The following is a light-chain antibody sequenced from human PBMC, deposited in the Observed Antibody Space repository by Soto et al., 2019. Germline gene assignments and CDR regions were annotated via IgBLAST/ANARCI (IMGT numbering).Light chain of an antibody. Sequence: DIVITQSPDALALSLGERATLNCKSNQSLLDSSNNKDYLTWYQQKPGQPPKLIIYWASTREFGVPDRFSGSGSGTDFTLTISSLQAEDVAVYYCQQYYSSPRTFGHGTKVDI. CDR3: QQYYSSPRT. J-gene: IGKJ1*01. CDR1: QSLLDSSNNKDY. CDR2: WAS. V-gene: IGKV4-1*01.